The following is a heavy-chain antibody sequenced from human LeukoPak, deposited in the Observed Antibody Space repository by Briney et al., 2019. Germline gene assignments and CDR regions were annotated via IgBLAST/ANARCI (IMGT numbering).Heavy chain of an antibody. Sequence: GASVKVSCKASGYTFTSYGISWVRQAPGQGLEWMGWISAYNGNTNYAQKLQGRVTMTTDTSTSTAYMELRSLRSDDTAVYYCARAVRSYYSHVGVDYWGQGTLVTVSS. V-gene: IGHV1-18*01. CDR3: ARAVRSYYSHVGVDY. D-gene: IGHD1-26*01. J-gene: IGHJ4*02. CDR1: GYTFTSYG. CDR2: ISAYNGNT.